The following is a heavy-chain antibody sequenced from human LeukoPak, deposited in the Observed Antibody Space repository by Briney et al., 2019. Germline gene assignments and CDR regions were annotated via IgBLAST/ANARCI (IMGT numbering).Heavy chain of an antibody. Sequence: SETLSLTCSVSGYSISNGYFWGWIRQPPGKGLEWIGNVYRTGTTFYNPSLESRVTISVDTSKNQFSLNLKSVTAADTAVYYCARRDDSSGYHKIFDYWGPGTLVTVSS. J-gene: IGHJ4*02. CDR2: VYRTGTT. CDR1: GYSISNGYF. D-gene: IGHD3-22*01. CDR3: ARRDDSSGYHKIFDY. V-gene: IGHV4-38-2*02.